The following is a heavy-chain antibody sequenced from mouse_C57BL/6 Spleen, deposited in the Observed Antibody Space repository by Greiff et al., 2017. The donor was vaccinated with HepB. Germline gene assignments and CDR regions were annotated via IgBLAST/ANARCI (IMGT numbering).Heavy chain of an antibody. D-gene: IGHD6-1*01. CDR3: ASLWDY. CDR1: GFTFSSYG. Sequence: DVQLVESGGDLVKPGGSLKLSCAASGFTFSSYGMSWVRQTPDKRLEWVATISSGGSYTYYPDSVKGRFTISRDNAKNTLYLQMSSLKSEDTAMYYCASLWDYWGQGTTLTVSS. CDR2: ISSGGSYT. V-gene: IGHV5-6*01. J-gene: IGHJ2*01.